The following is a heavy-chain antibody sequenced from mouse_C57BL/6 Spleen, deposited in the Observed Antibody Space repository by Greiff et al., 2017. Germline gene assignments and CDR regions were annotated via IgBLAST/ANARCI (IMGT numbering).Heavy chain of an antibody. CDR3: ARPFIATVVARGYFEV. V-gene: IGHV1-64*01. CDR2: IHPNSGST. CDR1: GYTFTSYW. Sequence: QVQLQQPGAELVKPGASVKLSCKASGYTFTSYWMHWVKQRPGQGLEWIGMIHPNSGSTNYNEKFKSKATLTVDKSSSTAYMQLSSLTSEDSAVYYCARPFIATVVARGYFEVWGTGTTVTVSS. D-gene: IGHD1-1*01. J-gene: IGHJ1*03.